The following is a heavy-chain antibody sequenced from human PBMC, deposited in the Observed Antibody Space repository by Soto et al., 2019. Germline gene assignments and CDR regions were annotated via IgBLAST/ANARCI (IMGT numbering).Heavy chain of an antibody. CDR2: IWYDGSNT. CDR1: GFIFSSFG. CDR3: VRDLLGSGGHFDY. Sequence: GGSLRLSCAASGFIFSSFGMHWVRQAPGKGLEWVAHIWYDGSNTYYADSVKGRFTVSRDNSRNTLYLQMNSLRGEDTAVYHCVRDLLGSGGHFDYWGQGAPVTVSS. J-gene: IGHJ4*02. D-gene: IGHD7-27*01. V-gene: IGHV3-33*01.